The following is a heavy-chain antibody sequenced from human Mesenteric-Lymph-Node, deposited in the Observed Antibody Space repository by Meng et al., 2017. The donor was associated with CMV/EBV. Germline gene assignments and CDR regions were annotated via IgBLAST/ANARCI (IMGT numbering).Heavy chain of an antibody. J-gene: IGHJ4*02. CDR2: MYYGGNT. D-gene: IGHD4-23*01. CDR3: ARGLTVVTHDY. CDR1: GDSITSSSRY. Sequence: GSLRLSCSVSGDSITSSSRYWGWIRQPPGKGLEWIGSMYYGGNTYYNPSLKSRLTISVDTSKNQFSLRLSSVTAADTAVYYCARGLTVVTHDYWGQGTLVTVSS. V-gene: IGHV4-39*07.